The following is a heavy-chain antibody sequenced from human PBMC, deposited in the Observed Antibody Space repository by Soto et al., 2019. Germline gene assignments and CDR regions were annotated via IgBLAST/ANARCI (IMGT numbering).Heavy chain of an antibody. J-gene: IGHJ4*02. Sequence: GGSLRLSCAASGFTFSDYYMSWSRQAPGKGLEWVSYISSSGSTIYYADSVKGRFTISRDNAKNSLYLQMNSLRAEDTAVYYCAREGGYDYIWGSYRPNAYDYWGQGTMVTVSS. CDR1: GFTFSDYY. CDR2: ISSSGSTI. V-gene: IGHV3-11*01. D-gene: IGHD3-16*02. CDR3: AREGGYDYIWGSYRPNAYDY.